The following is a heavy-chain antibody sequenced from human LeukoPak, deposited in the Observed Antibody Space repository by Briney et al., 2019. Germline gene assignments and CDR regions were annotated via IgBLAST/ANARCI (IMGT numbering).Heavy chain of an antibody. Sequence: SETLSLTCAVYGGSFSGYYWSWIRQPPGKGREWIGEINHSGSTNYNPSLKSRVTISVDTSKNQFSLKLSSVTAADTAVYYCAKHGGRYFDSWGQGTLATVSS. J-gene: IGHJ4*02. D-gene: IGHD4-23*01. V-gene: IGHV4-34*01. CDR2: INHSGST. CDR1: GGSFSGYY. CDR3: AKHGGRYFDS.